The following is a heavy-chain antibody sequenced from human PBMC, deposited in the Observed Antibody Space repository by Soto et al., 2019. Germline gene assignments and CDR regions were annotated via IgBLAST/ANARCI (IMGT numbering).Heavy chain of an antibody. V-gene: IGHV4-4*02. CDR2: IYHSGST. D-gene: IGHD6-19*01. Sequence: SETLSLTCAVSSGSISSSNWWSWVRQPPGKGLEWIGEIYHSGSTNYSPSLKSRVTISVDKSKNQFSLKLSSVTAADTAVYYCAREFAGVAGNFDYWGQGTLVTVSS. CDR1: SGSISSSNW. CDR3: AREFAGVAGNFDY. J-gene: IGHJ4*02.